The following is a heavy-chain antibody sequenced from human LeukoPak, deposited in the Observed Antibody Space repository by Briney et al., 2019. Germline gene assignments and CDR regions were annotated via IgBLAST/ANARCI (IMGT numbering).Heavy chain of an antibody. D-gene: IGHD6-19*01. J-gene: IGHJ5*02. CDR3: AKTGRPNNSGWYRWFDP. CDR1: GFTFSDYY. Sequence: GSLRLSCAASGFTFSDYYMSWIRQAPGKGLEWIGCICNSGGTNYNPSLKSRVTISVDTSKNQFSLNLSSVTAADTAVYYCAKTGRPNNSGWYRWFDPWGQGTLVTVSS. CDR2: ICNSGGT. V-gene: IGHV4-4*09.